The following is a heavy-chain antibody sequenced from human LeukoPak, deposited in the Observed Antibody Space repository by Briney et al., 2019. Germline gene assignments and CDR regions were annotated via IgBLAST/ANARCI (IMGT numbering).Heavy chain of an antibody. CDR3: ARGGIAAAGIFVYYFDY. CDR2: INHSGST. D-gene: IGHD6-13*01. Sequence: PETLSLTCAVYGGSFSGYYWSWIRQPPGKWLEWIGEINHSGSTNYNPSLKSRVTISVDTSKNQFSLKLRSVTAADTAVYYCARGGIAAAGIFVYYFDYWGQGTLVTVSS. V-gene: IGHV4-34*01. J-gene: IGHJ4*02. CDR1: GGSFSGYY.